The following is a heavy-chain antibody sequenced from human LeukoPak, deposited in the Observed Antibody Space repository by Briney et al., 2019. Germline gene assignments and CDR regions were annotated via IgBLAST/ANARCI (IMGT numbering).Heavy chain of an antibody. Sequence: TGGSLRLSCAASGFTFSSYAMSWVRQAPGKGLEWVSAISGSGGSTYYADSVKGRFTISRDNSKNTLYLQMNSLRAEDTAVYYCAKVGYSSGWYTDYWGQGTLVTVSS. CDR3: AKVGYSSGWYTDY. V-gene: IGHV3-23*01. D-gene: IGHD6-19*01. J-gene: IGHJ4*02. CDR1: GFTFSSYA. CDR2: ISGSGGST.